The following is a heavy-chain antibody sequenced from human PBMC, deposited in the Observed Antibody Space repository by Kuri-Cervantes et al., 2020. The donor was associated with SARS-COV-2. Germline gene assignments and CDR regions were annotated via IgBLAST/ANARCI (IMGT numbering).Heavy chain of an antibody. J-gene: IGHJ4*02. CDR2: IYPGDSDT. D-gene: IGHD1-26*01. Sequence: KVSCKGSGYSFTSYWIGWARQMPGKGLEWMGIIYPGDSDTRYSPSFQGQVTISADKSISTAYLQWSSLKASDTAMYYCARQASIVGATTGFDYWGQGTLVTVSS. V-gene: IGHV5-51*01. CDR3: ARQASIVGATTGFDY. CDR1: GYSFTSYW.